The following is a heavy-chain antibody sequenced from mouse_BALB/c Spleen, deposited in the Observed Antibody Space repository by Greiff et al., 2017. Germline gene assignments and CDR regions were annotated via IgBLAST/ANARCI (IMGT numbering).Heavy chain of an antibody. J-gene: IGHJ3*01. V-gene: IGHV6-6*02. CDR3: TRRNGYYGAY. CDR2: IRLKSNNYAT. Sequence: EVMLVESGGGLVQPGGSMKLSCVASGFTFSNYWMNWVRQSPEKWLEWVAEIRLKSNNYATHYAESVKGRFTISRDDSKSSVYLQMNNLRAEDTGIYYCTRRNGYYGAYWGQGTLVTVSA. D-gene: IGHD2-3*01. CDR1: GFTFSNYW.